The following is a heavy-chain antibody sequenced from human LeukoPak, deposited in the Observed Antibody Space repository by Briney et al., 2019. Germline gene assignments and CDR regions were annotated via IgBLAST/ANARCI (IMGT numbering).Heavy chain of an antibody. D-gene: IGHD5-24*01. CDR3: ARGPRRDGYNWYDF. CDR1: GFAFSDYS. Sequence: GGSLRLSCAASGFAFSDYSINWVRQAPGKGLEWVSSVSSSGRYTYYADSVKGRFTLSKDNANNSLFMEMTSLRAEDTAVYYCARGPRRDGYNWYDFWGQGTLVTVSS. J-gene: IGHJ4*02. V-gene: IGHV3-21*01. CDR2: VSSSGRYT.